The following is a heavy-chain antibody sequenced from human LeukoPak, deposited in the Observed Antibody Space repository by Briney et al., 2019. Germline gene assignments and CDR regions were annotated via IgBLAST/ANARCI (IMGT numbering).Heavy chain of an antibody. CDR1: GFTVSSNY. CDR3: ARGYYYDSSGYYYGVAFDI. V-gene: IGHV3-53*04. CDR2: IYSGGST. J-gene: IGHJ3*02. Sequence: GGSLRLSCAASGFTVSSNYMSWVSQAPGKGLEWVSVIYSGGSTYYADSVKGRFTISRHNSKNTLYLQMNSLRAEDTAVYYCARGYYYDSSGYYYGVAFDIWGQGTMVTVSS. D-gene: IGHD3-22*01.